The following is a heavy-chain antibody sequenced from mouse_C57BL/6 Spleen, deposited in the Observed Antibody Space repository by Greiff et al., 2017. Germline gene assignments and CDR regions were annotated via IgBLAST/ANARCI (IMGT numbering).Heavy chain of an antibody. CDR3: TRDRGAYYSNFDLAWFAY. Sequence: EVKVVESGEGLVKPGGSLKLSCAASGFTFSSYAMSWVRQTPEKRLEWVAYISSGGDYIYYADTVKGRFTISRDNARNTRYLQMSSLKSEDTAMYYCTRDRGAYYSNFDLAWFAYWGQGTLVTVSA. D-gene: IGHD2-5*01. CDR2: ISSGGDYI. V-gene: IGHV5-9-1*02. CDR1: GFTFSSYA. J-gene: IGHJ3*01.